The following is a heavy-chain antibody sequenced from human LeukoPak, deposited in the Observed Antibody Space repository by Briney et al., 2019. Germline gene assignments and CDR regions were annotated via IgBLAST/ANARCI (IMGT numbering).Heavy chain of an antibody. CDR3: ASDYYGSGSYYDY. CDR1: GFTFSSYS. D-gene: IGHD3-10*01. V-gene: IGHV3-21*01. CDR2: ISSSSSYI. Sequence: PGGSLRLSCAASGFTFSSYSMNWVRQAPGKGLEWVSSISSSSSYIYYADSVKGRFTISRDNAKNSLYLQMNSLRAENTAVYYCASDYYGSGSYYDYWGQGTLVTVSS. J-gene: IGHJ4*02.